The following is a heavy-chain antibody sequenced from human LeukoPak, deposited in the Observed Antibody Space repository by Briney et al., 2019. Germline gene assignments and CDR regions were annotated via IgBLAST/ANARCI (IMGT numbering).Heavy chain of an antibody. J-gene: IGHJ4*02. D-gene: IGHD3-22*01. CDR3: TTDHDSSGYYYDNFDY. CDR2: IKSKTDGGTT. Sequence: GGSLRLSCAASGFTFSNAWMSWVRQAPGKGLEWVGRIKSKTDGGTTDYAAPVKGRFTISRDDSKNTLYLQMNSLKTEDTAVYYCTTDHDSSGYYYDNFDYWGQGTLVTVSS. V-gene: IGHV3-15*01. CDR1: GFTFSNAW.